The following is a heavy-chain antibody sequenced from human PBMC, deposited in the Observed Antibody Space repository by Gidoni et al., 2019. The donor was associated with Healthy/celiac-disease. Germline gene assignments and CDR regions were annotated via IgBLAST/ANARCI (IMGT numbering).Heavy chain of an antibody. D-gene: IGHD2-2*01. Sequence: QVQLVESGGGVVQPGRSLRLSCAASGFNFSRYGMHGVRQAPGKGLEWVAVISYDGSNKYYADSVKGRFTSSRYNSKNTLYLQMNSLRAEDTAVYYCARDHCSSTSCYRYYYYGMDVWGQGTTVTVSS. CDR1: GFNFSRYG. V-gene: IGHV3-30*03. CDR3: ARDHCSSTSCYRYYYYGMDV. J-gene: IGHJ6*02. CDR2: ISYDGSNK.